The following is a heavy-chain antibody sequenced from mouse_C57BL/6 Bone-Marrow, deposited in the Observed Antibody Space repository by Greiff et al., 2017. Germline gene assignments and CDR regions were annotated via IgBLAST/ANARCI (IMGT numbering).Heavy chain of an antibody. D-gene: IGHD1-1*01. J-gene: IGHJ4*01. CDR3: TPSYYYGSSYVPMDY. CDR2: IDPETGGT. CDR1: GYTFTDYE. V-gene: IGHV1-15*01. Sequence: VKVVESGAELVRPGASVTLSCKASGYTFTDYEMHWVKQTPVHGLEWIGAIDPETGGTAYNQKFKGKAILTADKSSSTAYMELRSLTSEDSAVYYCTPSYYYGSSYVPMDYWGQGTSVTVSS.